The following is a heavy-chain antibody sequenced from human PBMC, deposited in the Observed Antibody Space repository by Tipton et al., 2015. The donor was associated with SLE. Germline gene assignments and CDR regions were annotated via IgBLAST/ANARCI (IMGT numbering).Heavy chain of an antibody. V-gene: IGHV3-48*03. CDR2: ISRSGSTM. CDR1: GFTFSSYE. CDR3: ARAGNPNWNYYYGMDV. D-gene: IGHD1-20*01. J-gene: IGHJ6*02. Sequence: SLRLSCAASGFTFSSYEMNRVRQAPGKGLEWVSYISRSGSTMYYADSVKGRFTISRDNAKNSLYLQMNSLRAEDTAVYYCARAGNPNWNYYYGMDVWGQGTTVTVSS.